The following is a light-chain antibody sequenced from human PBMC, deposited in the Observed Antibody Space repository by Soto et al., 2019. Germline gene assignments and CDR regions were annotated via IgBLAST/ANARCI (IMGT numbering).Light chain of an antibody. J-gene: IGKJ1*01. CDR3: QQYDSSPWT. Sequence: ESVLTQSPGTLSLSPGERATLSCRASQSVRSSFLAWYQLKPGQAPRLLIYGASSRATGIPDRFSGSGSGTDFTLTISRLEPEDFAVYYCQQYDSSPWTFGQGTTVEIK. CDR1: QSVRSSF. V-gene: IGKV3-20*01. CDR2: GAS.